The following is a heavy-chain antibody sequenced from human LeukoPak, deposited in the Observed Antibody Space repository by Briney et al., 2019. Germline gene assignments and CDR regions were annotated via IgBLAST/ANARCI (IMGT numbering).Heavy chain of an antibody. J-gene: IGHJ5*02. D-gene: IGHD3-22*01. CDR2: SAKNGTVI. CDR1: GFTFRNYG. V-gene: IGHV3-21*01. Sequence: GGSLRLTCSTSGFTFRNYGMNWIRQAPGKGLEWVSSSAKNGTVIYNVDSVKGRFTISRDNAKNSVFLQMSSLRVADTAVYYCARERANYYDNSGFWDFDPWGQGTLVTVSS. CDR3: ARERANYYDNSGFWDFDP.